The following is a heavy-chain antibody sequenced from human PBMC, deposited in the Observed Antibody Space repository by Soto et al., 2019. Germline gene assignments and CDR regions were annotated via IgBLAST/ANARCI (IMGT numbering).Heavy chain of an antibody. D-gene: IGHD6-6*01. V-gene: IGHV4-39*01. CDR2: MYYTGNK. Sequence: PSETLSLTCTVSGGSISSSTYYWDWIRRPPGKGLEWIGAMYYTGNKNYNPSLESRVTMSVDTSKNQFSLKLSSVTPTDTAVYYCARRSSSSLGSLFDPWGRGILVTVS. CDR1: GGSISSSTYY. CDR3: ARRSSSSLGSLFDP. J-gene: IGHJ5*02.